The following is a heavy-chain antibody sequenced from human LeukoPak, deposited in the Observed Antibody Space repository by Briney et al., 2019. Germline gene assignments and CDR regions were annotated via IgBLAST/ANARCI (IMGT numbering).Heavy chain of an antibody. Sequence: PGGSLRLSCAASGFTFSSYWMHWVRQAPGKGLVWVSRINSDGSSTSYADSVKGRFTISRDNAKNTLYLQMNSLRAEDTAVYYCAKEDTTFGGIMITFGGVIVHLFDYWGQGTLVTVSS. J-gene: IGHJ4*02. CDR3: AKEDTTFGGIMITFGGVIVHLFDY. CDR2: INSDGSST. V-gene: IGHV3-74*01. CDR1: GFTFSSYW. D-gene: IGHD3-16*02.